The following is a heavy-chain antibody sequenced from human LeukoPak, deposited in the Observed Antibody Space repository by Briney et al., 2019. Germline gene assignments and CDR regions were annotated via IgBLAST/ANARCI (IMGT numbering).Heavy chain of an antibody. D-gene: IGHD3-22*01. J-gene: IGHJ4*02. V-gene: IGHV3-15*07. CDR3: TQGSGQYYDY. CDR2: IKSKTAGGTT. Sequence: GGSLRLSCAVSGLTLSNVWMNWVRQAPGKGLEWVGRIKSKTAGGTTDFAAPVRGRFTISRDDSKNTLYLHMNSLTSEDTAVYYCTQGSGQYYDYWGQGTLVTVSS. CDR1: GLTLSNVW.